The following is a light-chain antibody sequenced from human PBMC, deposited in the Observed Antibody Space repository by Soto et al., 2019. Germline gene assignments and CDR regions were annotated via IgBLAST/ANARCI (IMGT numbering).Light chain of an antibody. Sequence: QSALTQPASVSGSPRQSITISCTGTSGDVGAYNSVSWYQQHPDKPPKLMIYEVDYRPSGVSGRFTGSKSDNTASLTISGLHTEDEADYYCCSYTRSSTYLFGTGTKLTVL. CDR1: SGDVGAYNS. CDR3: CSYTRSSTYL. V-gene: IGLV2-14*03. J-gene: IGLJ1*01. CDR2: EVD.